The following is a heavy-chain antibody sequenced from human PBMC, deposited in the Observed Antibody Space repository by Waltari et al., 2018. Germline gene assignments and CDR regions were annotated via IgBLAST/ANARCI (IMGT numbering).Heavy chain of an antibody. V-gene: IGHV3-11*01. J-gene: IGHJ6*03. Sequence: GGGLVKPGGSLRLSCAASGFTFSDYYMSWIRQAPGKGLEWVSYISSSGSTIYYADSVKGRFTISRDNAKNSLYLQMNSLRAEDTAVYYCARRGRFLEWLLYDYYYYYMDVWGKGTTVTVSS. CDR2: ISSSGSTI. D-gene: IGHD3-3*01. CDR1: GFTFSDYY. CDR3: ARRGRFLEWLLYDYYYYYMDV.